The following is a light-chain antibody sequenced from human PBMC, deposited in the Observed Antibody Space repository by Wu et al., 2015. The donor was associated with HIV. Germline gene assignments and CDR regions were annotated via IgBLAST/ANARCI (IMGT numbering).Light chain of an antibody. V-gene: IGKV3-11*01. CDR3: QQRSNFIT. Sequence: ERATLSCRASQSVSSYLAWYQQKPGQAPRLLIYDASNRATGIPARFSGSGSGTDFTLTISSLEPEDFAVYYCQQRSNFITFGQGTRLEIK. CDR2: DAS. CDR1: QSVSSY. J-gene: IGKJ5*01.